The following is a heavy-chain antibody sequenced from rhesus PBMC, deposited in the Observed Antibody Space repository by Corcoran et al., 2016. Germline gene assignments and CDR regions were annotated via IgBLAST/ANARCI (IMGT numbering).Heavy chain of an antibody. CDR3: ARSAITMFGLVITDYWYCDL. CDR1: GGSISDDYY. V-gene: IGHV4-106*01. Sequence: QVQLQESGPGLVKPSETLSLTCAVSGGSISDDYYWSWIRQPPGKGLEWIGYISGSVGGTNYNPSLKNRVSSSIDTSKKQFSLKLSSVTAADTAVYYCARSAITMFGLVITDYWYCDLWGHGTPITISS. J-gene: IGHJ2*01. CDR2: ISGSVGGT. D-gene: IGHD3-3*01.